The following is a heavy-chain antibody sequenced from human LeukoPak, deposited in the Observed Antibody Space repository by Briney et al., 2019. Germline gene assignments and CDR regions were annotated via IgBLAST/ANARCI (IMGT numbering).Heavy chain of an antibody. CDR2: INWNGDTT. J-gene: IGHJ4*02. Sequence: GGSLRLSCAASGFTLNDYGMSWVRQAPGKGLEWVSGINWNGDTTSYADSVKGRFTISRDNARNFLYLQMNSLRAEGTALYYCARDFVAVSGTGNYWGQGTLVTVSS. D-gene: IGHD6-19*01. V-gene: IGHV3-20*04. CDR1: GFTLNDYG. CDR3: ARDFVAVSGTGNY.